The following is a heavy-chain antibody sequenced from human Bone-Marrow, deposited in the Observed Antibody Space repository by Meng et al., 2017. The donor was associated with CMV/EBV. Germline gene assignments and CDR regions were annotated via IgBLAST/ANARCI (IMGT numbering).Heavy chain of an antibody. CDR3: ARVGPGEMSLYLYKGMDV. J-gene: IGHJ6*02. CDR2: ISFDGADK. CDR1: GFTLSGYS. Sequence: GGSLRLSCAASGFTLSGYSMHWVRQAPGKGLEWVAVISFDGADKYYGDSVKGRFTISRDTSKKASFLQMNSLRREDTAVYYCARVGPGEMSLYLYKGMDVWGQGTTVTVSS. D-gene: IGHD1-26*01. V-gene: IGHV3-30*04.